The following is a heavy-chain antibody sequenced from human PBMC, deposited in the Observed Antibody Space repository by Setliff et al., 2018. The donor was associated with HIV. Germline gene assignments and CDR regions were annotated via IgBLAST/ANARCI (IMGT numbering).Heavy chain of an antibody. CDR1: GGSISGYY. V-gene: IGHV4-59*12. CDR3: VRNSFDYTEEE. J-gene: IGHJ4*02. D-gene: IGHD3-9*01. CDR2: IYYSGST. Sequence: ASEALSLTCSVSGGSISGYYWTWIRQPPGKGLEWIGYIYYSGSTYYNPSLKSRVTISLDTSENQFSLKLSSVTAADAAVYYCVRNSFDYTEEEWGQGTLVTVSS.